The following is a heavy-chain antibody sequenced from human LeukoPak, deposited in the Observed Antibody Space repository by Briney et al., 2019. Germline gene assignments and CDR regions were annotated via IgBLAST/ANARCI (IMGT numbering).Heavy chain of an antibody. Sequence: SSETLSLTCTVSGGSISSYYWSWIRQPPGKGLEWIGYIYYSGSTNYNPSLKSRVTISVDTSKNQFSLKLSSVTAADTAVYYCARAVVPAAWVFSYYYGMDVWGQGTTVTVSS. CDR2: IYYSGST. D-gene: IGHD2-2*01. CDR1: GGSISSYY. J-gene: IGHJ6*02. CDR3: ARAVVPAAWVFSYYYGMDV. V-gene: IGHV4-59*08.